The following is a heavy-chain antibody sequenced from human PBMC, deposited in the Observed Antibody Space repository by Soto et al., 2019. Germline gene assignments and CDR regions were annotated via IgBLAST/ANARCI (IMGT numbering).Heavy chain of an antibody. J-gene: IGHJ6*03. V-gene: IGHV4-59*01. CDR3: ARILGGPPYYYYYYMDV. D-gene: IGHD3-10*01. CDR1: GGSISSFY. CDR2: IYYSGTT. Sequence: QVQLQESGPGLVKPSETLSLTCTVSGGSISSFYWSWIRQSPGKGLEWIGYIYYSGTTHYNPSLESRVPISVDTSKNQFSLKLSSVTTADTAVYYCARILGGPPYYYYYYMDVWGRGTTVTVSS.